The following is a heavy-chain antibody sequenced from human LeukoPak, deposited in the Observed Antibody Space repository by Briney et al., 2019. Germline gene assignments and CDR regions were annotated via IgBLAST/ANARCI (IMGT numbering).Heavy chain of an antibody. Sequence: GGSLRLSCAASGFTFSSYSMNWVRQAPGKGPAWVSSISSRSSYIYYADSVKGRFTISRDNAQNSLYLQMNSLRAEDTAVYYCARVGTRMVTIVAPYYMDVWGKGTTVTVSS. J-gene: IGHJ6*03. V-gene: IGHV3-21*01. CDR1: GFTFSSYS. D-gene: IGHD5-24*01. CDR2: ISSRSSYI. CDR3: ARVGTRMVTIVAPYYMDV.